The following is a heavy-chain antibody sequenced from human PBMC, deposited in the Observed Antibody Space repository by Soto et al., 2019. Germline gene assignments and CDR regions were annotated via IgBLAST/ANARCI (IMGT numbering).Heavy chain of an antibody. CDR1: GYTFTSYG. CDR3: ARSQTYYDILTGYHEQDNWFDP. V-gene: IGHV1-18*01. CDR2: ISAYNGNT. D-gene: IGHD3-9*01. Sequence: ASVKVSCKASGYTFTSYGISWVRQAPGQGLEWMGWISAYNGNTNYAQKLQGRVTMTTDTSTSTAYMELRSLRSDDTAVYYCARSQTYYDILTGYHEQDNWFDPWGQGTLVTV. J-gene: IGHJ5*02.